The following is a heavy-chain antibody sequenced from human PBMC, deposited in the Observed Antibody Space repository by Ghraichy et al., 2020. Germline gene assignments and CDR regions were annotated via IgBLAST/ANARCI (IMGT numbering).Heavy chain of an antibody. Sequence: SETLSLTCTVSNDSIISGGYYWHWIRQHPGKGLEWIGYIFHSGSSYYSPSLASRLTISLDTSKNQFSLRLTSVTAADTAVYYCARSPTVVFPDYWGRGNLVSVSS. CDR1: NDSIISGGYY. CDR2: IFHSGSS. V-gene: IGHV4-31*03. J-gene: IGHJ4*02. CDR3: ARSPTVVFPDY. D-gene: IGHD4-23*01.